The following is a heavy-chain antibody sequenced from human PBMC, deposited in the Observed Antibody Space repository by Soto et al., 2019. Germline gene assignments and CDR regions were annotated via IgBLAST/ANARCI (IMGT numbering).Heavy chain of an antibody. V-gene: IGHV1-2*04. D-gene: IGHD3-22*01. CDR2: INPNSGGT. CDR3: ARDLFLTHYYDSSGYSLFGMDV. Sequence: ASVKVSCKASGYTFTGYYMHWVRQAPGQGLEWMGWINPNSGGTNYAQKFQGWVTMTGDTSISQDYMELSRLRSDDTAVYYCARDLFLTHYYDSSGYSLFGMDVWGQGTTVTVSS. J-gene: IGHJ6*02. CDR1: GYTFTGYY.